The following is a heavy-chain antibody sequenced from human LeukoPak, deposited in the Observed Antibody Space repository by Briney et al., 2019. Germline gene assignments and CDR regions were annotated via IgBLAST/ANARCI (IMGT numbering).Heavy chain of an antibody. D-gene: IGHD1-26*01. J-gene: IGHJ4*02. CDR2: ISAYNGNT. CDR1: GYTFTSYG. V-gene: IGHV1-18*01. Sequence: ASVKVSCKASGYTFTSYGISWVRQAPGQGLEWMGWISAYNGNTNYAQKLQGRVTMTTDTSTRTAYMELRSLRSDDTAVYYCARTAPWELLGAFDYWGQGTLVTVSS. CDR3: ARTAPWELLGAFDY.